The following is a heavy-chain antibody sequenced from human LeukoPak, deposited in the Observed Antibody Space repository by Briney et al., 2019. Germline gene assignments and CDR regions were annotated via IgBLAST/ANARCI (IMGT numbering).Heavy chain of an antibody. CDR2: INHSGST. V-gene: IGHV4-34*01. J-gene: IGHJ4*02. CDR3: TRGRLRTASDS. Sequence: SETLSLTCAVYGGSFSGYYWSWIRQPPGKGLEWIGEINHSGSTNYNPSLKSRVTISVDTSKNQLSLRLTSVAATDTAVYYCTRGRLRTASDSWGQGTLVIVSS. D-gene: IGHD5-12*01. CDR1: GGSFSGYY.